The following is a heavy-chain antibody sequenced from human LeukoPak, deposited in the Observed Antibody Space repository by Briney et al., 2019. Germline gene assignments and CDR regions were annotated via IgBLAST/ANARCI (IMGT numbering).Heavy chain of an antibody. CDR3: ARDGYSSGWPNY. CDR1: GYTFTGYY. CDR2: INPNSGGT. J-gene: IGHJ4*02. Sequence: ASVKVSCKASGYTFTGYYMHWVRQAPGQGLEWMGWINPNSGGTNYAQKFQGRVTMTRDTSISTAYMELRSLRSDDTAVYYCARDGYSSGWPNYWGQGTLVTVSS. D-gene: IGHD6-19*01. V-gene: IGHV1-2*02.